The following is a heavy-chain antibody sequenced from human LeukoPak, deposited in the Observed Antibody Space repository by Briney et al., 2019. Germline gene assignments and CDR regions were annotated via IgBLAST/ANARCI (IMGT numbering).Heavy chain of an antibody. V-gene: IGHV1-69*13. CDR1: GGAFSSYA. D-gene: IGHD3-22*01. CDR3: ARVRFDYYDSSGRDNWSDP. J-gene: IGHJ5*02. CDR2: IIPIFGTA. Sequence: ASVKVSCKASGGAFSSYAISWVRQAPGQGLEWMGGIIPIFGTANYAQKFQGRVTITADESTSTAYMELSSLRSEDTAVYYCARVRFDYYDSSGRDNWSDPWGQGTLVTVSS.